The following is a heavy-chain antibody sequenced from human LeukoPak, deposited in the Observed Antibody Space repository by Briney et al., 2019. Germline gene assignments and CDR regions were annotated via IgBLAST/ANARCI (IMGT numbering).Heavy chain of an antibody. CDR2: IYSGGST. D-gene: IGHD3-9*01. J-gene: IGHJ6*02. V-gene: IGHV3-53*04. CDR3: ARNRAVLRYFDWLPFDLDYYYYYGMDV. CDR1: GFTVSSNY. Sequence: GGSLRLSCAASGFTVSSNYMSWVRQAPGKGLEWVSVIYSGGSTYYADSVKGRFTISRHNSKNTLYLQMNSLRAEDTAVYYCARNRAVLRYFDWLPFDLDYYYYYGMDVWGQGTTVTVSS.